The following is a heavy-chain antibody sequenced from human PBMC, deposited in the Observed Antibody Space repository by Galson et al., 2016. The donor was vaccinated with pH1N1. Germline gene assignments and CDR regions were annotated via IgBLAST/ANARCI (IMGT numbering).Heavy chain of an antibody. CDR2: VYPPDSDT. D-gene: IGHD5-24*01. Sequence: QSGAEVKKAGESLKISCKGSGSTFTTYWIAWVRQMPGKGLEWMGIVYPPDSDTRYSPSFDGQVTISADKSISPAYLQWSSLKASDTAVYYCARLIGGGYNIREFDYWGQGTQVTVSS. CDR3: ARLIGGGYNIREFDY. J-gene: IGHJ4*02. V-gene: IGHV5-51*03. CDR1: GSTFTTYW.